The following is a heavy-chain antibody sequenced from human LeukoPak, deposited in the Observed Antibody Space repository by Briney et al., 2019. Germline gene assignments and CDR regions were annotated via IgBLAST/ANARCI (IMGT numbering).Heavy chain of an antibody. Sequence: ASVKVSCKASGYTFTGNYMHWVRQAPGQGLEWMGWINPNSGGTNYAQKFQGRVTMTRDTSISAAYMELSGLRSDDTAEYYCAKCSAYYYDSSLSDYFDYWGQGTLVTVSS. J-gene: IGHJ4*02. CDR2: INPNSGGT. D-gene: IGHD3-22*01. CDR1: GYTFTGNY. CDR3: AKCSAYYYDSSLSDYFDY. V-gene: IGHV1-2*02.